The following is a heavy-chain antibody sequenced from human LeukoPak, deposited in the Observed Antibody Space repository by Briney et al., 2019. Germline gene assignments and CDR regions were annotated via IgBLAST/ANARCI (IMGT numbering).Heavy chain of an antibody. D-gene: IGHD3-10*01. J-gene: IGHJ4*02. CDR2: ISSSGDSA. V-gene: IGHV3-23*01. CDR1: GFTFSNYA. Sequence: PGGPLRLSCAASGFTFSNYAMNWVRQAPGKGLEWVSTISSSGDSAFFSDSVKGRFTISRDNSRSTLYLQMSSLRAEDTATYFCAKPFAYGSGSYFSAFDSWGQGTLVTVSS. CDR3: AKPFAYGSGSYFSAFDS.